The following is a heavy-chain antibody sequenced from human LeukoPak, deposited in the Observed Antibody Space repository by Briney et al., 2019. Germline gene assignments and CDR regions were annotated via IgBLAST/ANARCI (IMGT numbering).Heavy chain of an antibody. V-gene: IGHV3-11*01. J-gene: IGHJ4*02. CDR1: GFNFSDYY. CDR3: ARDHNFHFDY. Sequence: PGGSLRLSCAASGFNFSDYYMSWLRQAPGKGLEWVSYISGSGYTIYYADSVEGRFTISRDNAKNSLYLQMTSLRAEDTAVYYCARDHNFHFDYWGQGTLVTVSS. CDR2: ISGSGYTI.